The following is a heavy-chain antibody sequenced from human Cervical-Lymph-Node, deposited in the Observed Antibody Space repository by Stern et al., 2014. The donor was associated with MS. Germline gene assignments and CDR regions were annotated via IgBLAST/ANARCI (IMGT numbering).Heavy chain of an antibody. CDR1: GLTVSSNY. CDR3: TREMAARRFDP. D-gene: IGHD6-6*01. CDR2: IYAGSIT. V-gene: IGHV3-66*01. J-gene: IGHJ5*02. Sequence: EVQLVESGGGLAQPGGSLRLSCAASGLTVSSNYMTWVRPAPGKGLEWVSLIYAGSITHYADSVKGRFTISRDNSENILYLQMNSLRVEDTAVYYCTREMAARRFDPWGQGTLVIVSS.